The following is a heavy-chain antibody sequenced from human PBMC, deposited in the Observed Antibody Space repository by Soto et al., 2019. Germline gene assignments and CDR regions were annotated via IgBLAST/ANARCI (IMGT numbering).Heavy chain of an antibody. V-gene: IGHV3-7*01. Sequence: EVQLVESGGGLVQPGGSLRLSCAASGFTFSTYWMSWVRQAPGKGLEWVANIKQDGSEKYYVDSVKGRFTISRDKAKNSLYMQMNSLRVEDTAVYYCARGLKYSGSLDYWGQGTQVAVSS. CDR2: IKQDGSEK. J-gene: IGHJ4*02. D-gene: IGHD1-26*01. CDR3: ARGLKYSGSLDY. CDR1: GFTFSTYW.